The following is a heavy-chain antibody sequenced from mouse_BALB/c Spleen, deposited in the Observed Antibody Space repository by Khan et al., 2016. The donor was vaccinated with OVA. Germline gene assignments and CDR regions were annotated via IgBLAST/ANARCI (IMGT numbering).Heavy chain of an antibody. CDR2: TNPTNGRT. Sequence: QVQLQQPGAELVKAGASVKMSCKASGYTFTSYWMHWVKQRLGQGLEWFAETNPTNGRTYYNEKIKSKATLTVDKSSSTAYMLLSGPTFEDSAVYYCARIKNIVATYFDYWGQGTTLTVSS. V-gene: IGHV1S81*02. D-gene: IGHD1-1*01. CDR1: GYTFTSYW. CDR3: ARIKNIVATYFDY. J-gene: IGHJ2*01.